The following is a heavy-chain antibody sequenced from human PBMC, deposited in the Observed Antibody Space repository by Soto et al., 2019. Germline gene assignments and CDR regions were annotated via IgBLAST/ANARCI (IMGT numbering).Heavy chain of an antibody. CDR1: GFTFSSYG. CDR2: ISYDGSNK. D-gene: IGHD3-3*01. Sequence: QPVGSLRLSCAASGFTFSSYGMHWVRQAPGKGLEWVAVISYDGSNKYYADSVKGRFTISRDNSKNTLYLQMNSLRAEDTAVYYCAKAPKTYYDFWSGLQPGFDYWGQGTLVTVSS. CDR3: AKAPKTYYDFWSGLQPGFDY. V-gene: IGHV3-30*18. J-gene: IGHJ4*02.